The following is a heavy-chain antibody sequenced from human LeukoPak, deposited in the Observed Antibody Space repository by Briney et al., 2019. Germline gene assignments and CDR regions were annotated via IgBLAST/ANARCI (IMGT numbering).Heavy chain of an antibody. CDR2: IKQDGSDR. J-gene: IGHJ4*02. CDR1: GFTFRNYW. CDR3: VRNLAVAGTCFDS. V-gene: IGHV3-7*03. Sequence: PGGSLRLSCAASGFTFRNYWMSWVRQAPGTGLEWVANIKQDGSDRNYVTSVRGRFTISRDNAESSLYLQMNSLRAKDTALYYCVRNLAVAGTCFDSWGQGTLVTVSS. D-gene: IGHD6-19*01.